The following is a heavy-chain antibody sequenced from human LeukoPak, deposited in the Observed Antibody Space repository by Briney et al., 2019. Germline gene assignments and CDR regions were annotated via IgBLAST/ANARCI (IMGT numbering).Heavy chain of an antibody. D-gene: IGHD3-9*01. CDR3: ARDTFTGSAHYYYGMDV. CDR2: IYYSGST. Sequence: KASETLSLTCTVSGGSISSYYWSWIRQPPGKGLEWIGYIYYSGSTNYNPSLKSRVTISVDTSKNQFSLKLSSVTAADTAVYYCARDTFTGSAHYYYGMDVWGQGTTATVSS. J-gene: IGHJ6*02. CDR1: GGSISSYY. V-gene: IGHV4-59*01.